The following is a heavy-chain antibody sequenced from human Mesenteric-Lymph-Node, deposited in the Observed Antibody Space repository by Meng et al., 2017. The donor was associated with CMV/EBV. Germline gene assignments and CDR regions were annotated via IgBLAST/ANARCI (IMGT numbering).Heavy chain of an antibody. Sequence: GGSLRLSCAASGFTFSSYAMHWVRQAPGKGLEWVAVISYDGSNKYYADSVKGRFTISRDNSKNTLYLQMNSLRAEDTAVYYCARDPDSSGYYDPYGMDVWGQGTTVTVSS. V-gene: IGHV3-30*04. CDR1: GFTFSSYA. CDR2: ISYDGSNK. D-gene: IGHD3-22*01. CDR3: ARDPDSSGYYDPYGMDV. J-gene: IGHJ6*02.